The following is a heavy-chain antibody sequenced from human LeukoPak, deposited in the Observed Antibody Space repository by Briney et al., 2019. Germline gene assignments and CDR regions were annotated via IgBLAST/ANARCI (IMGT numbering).Heavy chain of an antibody. J-gene: IGHJ4*02. Sequence: SETLSLTCTVSGGSISNSSYYWGWIRQPPGKGLEWIGSIYYSGSTYYNPSLKSRVTISVDTSKNQFSLKLSSVTAADTAVYYCARLMTTVTDPFDYWGQGTLVTVSS. CDR1: GGSISNSSYY. CDR3: ARLMTTVTDPFDY. CDR2: IYYSGST. D-gene: IGHD4-17*01. V-gene: IGHV4-39*01.